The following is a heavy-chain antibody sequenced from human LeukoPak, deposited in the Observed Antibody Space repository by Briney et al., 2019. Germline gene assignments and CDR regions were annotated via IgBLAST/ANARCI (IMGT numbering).Heavy chain of an antibody. CDR3: AKGGYDYALSASHLDY. CDR2: ITGSGGTT. CDR1: GFSFSSYG. J-gene: IGHJ4*02. V-gene: IGHV3-23*01. D-gene: IGHD3-16*01. Sequence: PGGSLRLSCAASGFSFSSYGMSWVRQAPGKGLEWISAITGSGGTTYYADSVEGRFTISRDNSKNTLYLQMNSLRAEDTAVYYCAKGGYDYALSASHLDYWGQGTLVTVSS.